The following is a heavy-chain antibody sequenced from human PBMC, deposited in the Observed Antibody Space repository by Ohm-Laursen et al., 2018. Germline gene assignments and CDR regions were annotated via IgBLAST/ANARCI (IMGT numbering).Heavy chain of an antibody. CDR2: ISSSGSTI. CDR1: GFTFSDYY. CDR3: ARDVGSYQDDVFDI. D-gene: IGHD3-10*01. Sequence: SLRLSCAASGFTFSDYYMSWIRQAPGKGLEWASNISSSGSTIYYADSVKGRFTISRDNAKNSLYLQINSLRAEDTAVYYCARDVGSYQDDVFDIWGQGTMFTVSS. V-gene: IGHV3-11*01. J-gene: IGHJ3*02.